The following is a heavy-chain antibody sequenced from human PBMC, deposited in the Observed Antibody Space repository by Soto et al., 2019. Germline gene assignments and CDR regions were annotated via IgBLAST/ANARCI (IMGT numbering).Heavy chain of an antibody. CDR3: ARDIYSSSYYYYYSMDV. CDR2: IWYDGSNK. V-gene: IGHV3-33*01. CDR1: GFTFSSYG. D-gene: IGHD3-22*01. J-gene: IGHJ6*02. Sequence: PGGSLRLSCAASGFTFSSYGMHWVRQAPGKGLEWVAVIWYDGSNKYYADSVEGRFTISRDDSKNTLSLQMDSLRAEDTAVYYCARDIYSSSYYYYYSMDVWGQGTTVTVSS.